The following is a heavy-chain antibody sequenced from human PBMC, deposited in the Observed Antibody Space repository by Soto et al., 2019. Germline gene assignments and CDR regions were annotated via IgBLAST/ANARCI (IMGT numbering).Heavy chain of an antibody. J-gene: IGHJ4*02. CDR2: ISGSGDSA. CDR3: TTARSDHRITAAAIDY. Sequence: GGSRRLSCAASGFSFSIYAMSWVRQAPGKGLEWVSSISGSGDSAYYADSVKGRFTISRDNSKNTLYLQINSLRAEDTAVYYCTTARSDHRITAAAIDYWGQGA. D-gene: IGHD2-2*02. CDR1: GFSFSIYA. V-gene: IGHV3-23*01.